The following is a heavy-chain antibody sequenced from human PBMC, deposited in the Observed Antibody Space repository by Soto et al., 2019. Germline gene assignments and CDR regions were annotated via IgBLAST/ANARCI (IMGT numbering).Heavy chain of an antibody. J-gene: IGHJ5*02. D-gene: IGHD3-3*01. CDR2: INHSGST. CDR3: ARGLGFWSGYYIMRVQRYVNWFDP. V-gene: IGHV4-34*01. CDR1: GGSFSGYY. Sequence: SETLSLTCAVYGGSFSGYYWSWIRQPPGKGLEWIGEINHSGSTNYNPSLKSRVTISVDTSKNQFSLKLSSVTAADTAVYYCARGLGFWSGYYIMRVQRYVNWFDPWGQGTLVTVSS.